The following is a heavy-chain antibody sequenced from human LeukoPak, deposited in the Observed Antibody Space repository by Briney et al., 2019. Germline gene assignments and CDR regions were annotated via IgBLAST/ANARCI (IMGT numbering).Heavy chain of an antibody. J-gene: IGHJ4*02. D-gene: IGHD2-2*02. Sequence: PGGSLRLSCAASGFTFSSYVMSWVRQAPGEGLGWVSGISGSGGSTYYADSVKGRFTISRDNSKNTLYLQMNSLRAEDTAVYYCAKLHCSSTSCYIDYWGQGTLVTVSS. CDR3: AKLHCSSTSCYIDY. V-gene: IGHV3-23*01. CDR1: GFTFSSYV. CDR2: ISGSGGST.